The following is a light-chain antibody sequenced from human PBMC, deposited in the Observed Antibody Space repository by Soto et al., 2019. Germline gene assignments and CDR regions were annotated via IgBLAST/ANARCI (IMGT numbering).Light chain of an antibody. CDR3: QPYNNWPPIT. CDR2: GAS. Sequence: RKSPATLSVSTGERATLSCRASQSVSSNLAWYQQKPGQAPRLLIYGASTRASGIPARFSGSGSGTEFTLTISSLQSEDFAVYYCQPYNNWPPITFGQGTRLEIK. CDR1: QSVSSN. V-gene: IGKV3-15*01. J-gene: IGKJ5*01.